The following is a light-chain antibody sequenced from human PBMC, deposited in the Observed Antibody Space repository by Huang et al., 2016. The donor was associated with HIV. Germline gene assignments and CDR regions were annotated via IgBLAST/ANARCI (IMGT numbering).Light chain of an antibody. CDR2: GAS. J-gene: IGKJ3*01. CDR1: QSVSSSY. CDR3: QHYGSSPFT. V-gene: IGKV3-20*01. Sequence: DIVLTQSPGTLSLSPGERATLSCRASQSVSSSYLGWYQQNPGQAPRLLIYGASSRASGIPDRFIGSGSGTDFTLTISRLEPEDFAVYYCQHYGSSPFTFGPGTKVDIK.